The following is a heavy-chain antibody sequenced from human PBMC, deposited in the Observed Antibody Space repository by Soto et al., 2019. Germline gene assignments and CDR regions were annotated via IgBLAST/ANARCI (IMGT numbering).Heavy chain of an antibody. J-gene: IGHJ4*02. CDR3: ARDAYCSSTSCYPPYFDY. V-gene: IGHV1-18*01. CDR1: GYTYTSYG. D-gene: IGHD2-2*01. Sequence: QVQLVQSGAEVKKPGASVKVSCKASGYTYTSYGISWVRQAPGQGLEWIGWISAYNGNTNYAQKLQGRVTMTTDTSTSTVYMELRSLRSDDTAVYYCARDAYCSSTSCYPPYFDYWGQGTLVTVSS. CDR2: ISAYNGNT.